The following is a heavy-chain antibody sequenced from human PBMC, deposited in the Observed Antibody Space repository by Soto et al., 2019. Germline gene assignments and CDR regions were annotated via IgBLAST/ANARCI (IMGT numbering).Heavy chain of an antibody. D-gene: IGHD6-13*01. V-gene: IGHV4-34*01. Sequence: TLSLTCAVYGGSFSGYYWSWIRQPPGKGLEWIGEINHSGSTNYNPSLKSRVTISVDTSKNQFSLKLSSVTAADTAVYYCARVAALGYSSSWYPFYFDYWGQGTLVTVSS. J-gene: IGHJ4*02. CDR3: ARVAALGYSSSWYPFYFDY. CDR2: INHSGST. CDR1: GGSFSGYY.